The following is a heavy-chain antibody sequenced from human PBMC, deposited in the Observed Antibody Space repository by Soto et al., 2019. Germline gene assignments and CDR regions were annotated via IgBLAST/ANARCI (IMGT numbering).Heavy chain of an antibody. V-gene: IGHV3-7*01. CDR2: IKKDGSER. CDR1: GFTFSNCW. CDR3: ARVGGIDGDYVDY. J-gene: IGHJ4*02. Sequence: EVQLVESGGGLVQPGGSPRLSCAASGFTFSNCWMSWVRQSPGRGLEWVANIKKDGSERYYVDSVKGRFTISRDNARNSLYLQMNSLRAEDTAVYYCARVGGIDGDYVDYWGQGTLVTVSS. D-gene: IGHD4-17*01.